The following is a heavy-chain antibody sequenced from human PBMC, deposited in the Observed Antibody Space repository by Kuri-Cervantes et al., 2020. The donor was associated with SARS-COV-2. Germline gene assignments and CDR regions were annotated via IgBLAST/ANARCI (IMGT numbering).Heavy chain of an antibody. CDR1: GFSFNDQY. CDR2: INGDSTVI. Sequence: GESLKISCAVSGFSFNDQYMSWIRQAPGKGLEWVSHINGDSTVIEYADSVKGRFIISRDNAKKSLCLQMNSLRAEDTAVYYCANDPNRIHYWGQGALVTVSS. D-gene: IGHD2/OR15-2a*01. J-gene: IGHJ4*02. V-gene: IGHV3-11*01. CDR3: ANDPNRIHY.